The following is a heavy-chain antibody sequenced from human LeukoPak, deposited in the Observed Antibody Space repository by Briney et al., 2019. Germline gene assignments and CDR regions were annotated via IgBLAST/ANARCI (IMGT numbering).Heavy chain of an antibody. CDR1: GFTFSNYD. CDR3: VREIMGSYGGHYYYGIDV. V-gene: IGHV3-13*01. Sequence: PGGSLRLSCVASGFTFSNYDMHWDRQVQGKGLEWVSAIGTGGDTYYSDSVKGRFTISREIAKSSLYLQMNSLEAEDTATYHCVREIMGSYGGHYYYGIDVWGQGTTVTVSS. J-gene: IGHJ6*02. CDR2: IGTGGDT. D-gene: IGHD1-26*01.